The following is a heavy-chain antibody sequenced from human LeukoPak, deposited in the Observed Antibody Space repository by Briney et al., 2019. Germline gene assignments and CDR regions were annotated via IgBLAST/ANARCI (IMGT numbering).Heavy chain of an antibody. V-gene: IGHV1-18*01. J-gene: IGHJ4*02. CDR1: GYTFTSYG. CDR3: ARVIWSTYYFDY. D-gene: IGHD2-2*01. Sequence: ASVKVSWKASGYTFTSYGISWVRQAPGQGLEWMGWISAYNGNTNYAQKLQGRVTMTTDTSTSTAYMELRSLRSDDTAVYYCARVIWSTYYFDYWGQGTLVTVSS. CDR2: ISAYNGNT.